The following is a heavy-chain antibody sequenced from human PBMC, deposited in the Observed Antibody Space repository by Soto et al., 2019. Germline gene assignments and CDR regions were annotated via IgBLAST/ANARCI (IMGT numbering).Heavy chain of an antibody. CDR3: ARSTMVRGVIITQKQSIAVAGQFDY. Sequence: ASVKVSCKASGYTFTSYGISWVRQAPGQGLEWMGWISAYNGNTNYAQKLQGRVTMTTDTSTSTAYMELRSLRSDDTAVYYCARSTMVRGVIITQKQSIAVAGQFDYWGQGTLVTVSS. J-gene: IGHJ4*02. D-gene: IGHD3-10*01. V-gene: IGHV1-18*01. CDR1: GYTFTSYG. CDR2: ISAYNGNT.